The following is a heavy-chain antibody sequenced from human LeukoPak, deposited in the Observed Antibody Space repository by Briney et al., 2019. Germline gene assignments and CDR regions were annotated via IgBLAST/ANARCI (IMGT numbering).Heavy chain of an antibody. V-gene: IGHV1-69*05. Sequence: ASVKVSCKASGGTFSSYAISWVRQAPGQGLEWMGGIIPIFGTANYAQKFQGRVTMTRDTATSTVYMELSSLRSEDTAVYYCARTGEPDAYYGMDVWGQGTTVTVSS. CDR2: IIPIFGTA. CDR3: ARTGEPDAYYGMDV. J-gene: IGHJ6*02. D-gene: IGHD7-27*01. CDR1: GGTFSSYA.